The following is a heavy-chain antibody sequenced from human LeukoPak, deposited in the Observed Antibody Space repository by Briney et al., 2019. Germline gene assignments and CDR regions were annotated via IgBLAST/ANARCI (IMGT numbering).Heavy chain of an antibody. Sequence: GGSLRLSCAASGFTFSSYGMHWVRQAPGKGLEWVAVIWYGGSNKYYADSVKGRFTISRDNSKNTLYLQMNSLRAEDTAVYYCAKDQGDYYDSSGYQIPLDYWGQGTLVTVSS. CDR1: GFTFSSYG. J-gene: IGHJ4*02. D-gene: IGHD3-22*01. V-gene: IGHV3-30*02. CDR2: IWYGGSNK. CDR3: AKDQGDYYDSSGYQIPLDY.